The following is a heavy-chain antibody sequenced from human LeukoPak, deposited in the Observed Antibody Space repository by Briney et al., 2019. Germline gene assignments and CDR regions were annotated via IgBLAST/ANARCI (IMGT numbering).Heavy chain of an antibody. D-gene: IGHD3-3*01. CDR1: GFTFSDYY. Sequence: GGSLRLSCAASGFTFSDYYMSWIRQAPGKGLEWVSYISSSGSTIYYSDSVKGRFTFSRDTAKNSLYLQMNSLRAEDTAVYYCARELEGHDAFDIWGQGTMVTVSS. V-gene: IGHV3-11*01. J-gene: IGHJ3*02. CDR3: ARELEGHDAFDI. CDR2: ISSSGSTI.